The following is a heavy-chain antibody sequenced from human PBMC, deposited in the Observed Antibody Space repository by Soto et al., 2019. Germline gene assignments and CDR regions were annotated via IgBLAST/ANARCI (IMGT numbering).Heavy chain of an antibody. Sequence: SETLSLTCTVSGGSISGHYWIWIRQSPGKGLEWIGHIFYSGSTNYNPSLKSRVTLSADTSKNQFSLRLSSVTAADTAVYYCARVGSSGWSPDYWGQGTMVTVSS. J-gene: IGHJ4*03. V-gene: IGHV4-59*11. CDR3: ARVGSSGWSPDY. CDR1: GGSISGHY. CDR2: IFYSGST. D-gene: IGHD6-19*01.